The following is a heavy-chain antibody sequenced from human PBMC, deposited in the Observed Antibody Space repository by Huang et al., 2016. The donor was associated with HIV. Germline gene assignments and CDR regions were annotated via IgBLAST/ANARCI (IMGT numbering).Heavy chain of an antibody. CDR3: AKSGYCSGGSCYLEGFDP. V-gene: IGHV3-23*01. CDR1: GFTFSSDA. Sequence: EVQLLESGGGLVQPGGSLRLSCAASGFTFSSDAMSWVRQAPGKGLEWVSACSGSGGSTYYANSVKCRFTISRDNSKNTLYLQMNSLRAEDTAVYYCAKSGYCSGGSCYLEGFDPWGQGTLVTVSS. J-gene: IGHJ5*02. D-gene: IGHD2-15*01. CDR2: CSGSGGST.